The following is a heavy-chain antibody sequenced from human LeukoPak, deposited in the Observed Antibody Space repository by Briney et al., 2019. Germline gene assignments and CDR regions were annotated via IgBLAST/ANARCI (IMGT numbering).Heavy chain of an antibody. D-gene: IGHD3-10*01. CDR2: ISSSSSYI. CDR3: ARDRGYYYGSGNDY. V-gene: IGHV3-21*01. J-gene: IGHJ4*02. Sequence: GGSLRLSCAASGFTFSSYSMYWVRQAPGKGLEWVSSISSSSSYIYYADSVKGRFTISRDNAKNSLYLQMNSLRAEDTAVYYCARDRGYYYGSGNDYWGQGNLVTVSS. CDR1: GFTFSSYS.